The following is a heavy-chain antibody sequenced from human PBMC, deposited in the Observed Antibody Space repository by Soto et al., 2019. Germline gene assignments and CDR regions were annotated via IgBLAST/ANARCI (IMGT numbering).Heavy chain of an antibody. Sequence: GASVKVSCKASGGTFSSYAISWVRQAPGQGLEWMGGIIPIVGTANYAQKFQGRVTITADESTSTAYMELSSLRSEDTAVYYCARSDYDSSGYYLDFDYWGQGTLVTVSS. J-gene: IGHJ4*02. V-gene: IGHV1-69*13. CDR1: GGTFSSYA. CDR3: ARSDYDSSGYYLDFDY. D-gene: IGHD3-22*01. CDR2: IIPIVGTA.